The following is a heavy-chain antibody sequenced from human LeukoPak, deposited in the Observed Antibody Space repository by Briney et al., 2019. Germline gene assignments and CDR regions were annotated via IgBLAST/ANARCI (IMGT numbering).Heavy chain of an antibody. CDR1: GFTFSSYT. CDR3: ARGRGWGTFDI. J-gene: IGHJ3*02. V-gene: IGHV3-23*01. CDR2: ISGGGATT. Sequence: GGSLRLSCAASGFTFSSYTMTWVRQAPGKGLEWVSAISGGGATTDYADSVKGRFTISRDNSKNTLYLQMNSLSAEDTAVYYRARGRGWGTFDIWGQGTMVTVSS. D-gene: IGHD3-10*01.